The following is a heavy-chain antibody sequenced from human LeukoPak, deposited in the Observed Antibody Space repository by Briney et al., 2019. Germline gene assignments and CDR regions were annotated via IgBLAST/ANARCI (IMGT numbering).Heavy chain of an antibody. CDR2: INSDGSTT. V-gene: IGHV3-74*01. D-gene: IGHD1-26*01. CDR3: ARRSSGSPPFYFDY. Sequence: TGGSLRLSCAAPGLTFSSYWMHWVRQAPGKGLVWVSRINSDGSTTNYADSVKGRFTISRDNAKNTLYLQMNSLRAEDTAMYYCARRSSGSPPFYFDYWGQGTLVTVSS. CDR1: GLTFSSYW. J-gene: IGHJ4*02.